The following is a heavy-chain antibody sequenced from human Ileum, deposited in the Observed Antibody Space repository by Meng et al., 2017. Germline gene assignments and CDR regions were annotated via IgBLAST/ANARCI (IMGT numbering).Heavy chain of an antibody. V-gene: IGHV3-30*14. CDR3: ARDCDRFGEFPPPAADH. J-gene: IGHJ4*02. CDR1: GFSFRGYA. Sequence: GESLKISCAASGFSFRGYAMHWVRQAPGKGLEWVAAIASDGIMKYYADSVKGRFTISRDNSKNTLYLQTNSLRADDTAVYHCARDCDRFGEFPPPAADHWGQGTKVTVSS. CDR2: IASDGIMK. D-gene: IGHD3-10*01.